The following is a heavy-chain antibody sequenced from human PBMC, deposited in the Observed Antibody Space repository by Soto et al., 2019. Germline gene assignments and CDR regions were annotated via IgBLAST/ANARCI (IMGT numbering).Heavy chain of an antibody. CDR1: GTTFTDAW. V-gene: IGHV3-15*01. D-gene: IGHD5-12*01. CDR2: IKRNTEGGAT. J-gene: IGHJ2*01. CDR3: ATASSGFARYFDL. Sequence: EEQLVESGGGLVKPGGSLRLSCAASGTTFTDAWMSWVRQAPGKGLEWIGRIKRNTEGGATDYAAPVMDRFTISRDDSKHMLYLQMNSLKTEDTAVYYCATASSGFARYFDLWGRGTLVTVSS.